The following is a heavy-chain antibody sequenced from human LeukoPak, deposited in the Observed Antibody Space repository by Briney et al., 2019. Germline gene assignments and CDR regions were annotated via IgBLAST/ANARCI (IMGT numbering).Heavy chain of an antibody. CDR3: ARRGGIVATIYYFDY. CDR1: EGSLSTYY. D-gene: IGHD5-12*01. CDR2: IYTSGST. Sequence: SETLSLTCTVSEGSLSTYYWSWIRQPAGKGLEWIGRIYTSGSTNYNPSLKSRVIMSVDTSKKQFSLKLTSVTAADTAVYYCARRGGIVATIYYFDYWGQGTLVTVSS. J-gene: IGHJ4*02. V-gene: IGHV4-4*07.